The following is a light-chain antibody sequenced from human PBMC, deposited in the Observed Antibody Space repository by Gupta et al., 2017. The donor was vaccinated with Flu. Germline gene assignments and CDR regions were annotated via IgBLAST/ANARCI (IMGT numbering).Light chain of an antibody. Sequence: EIVLTQSPGTLSLSPGERATLSCRSSQSVSSNYLAWYQQKPGQAPRLLIYGASNSATGIPDRFSGSGSATDFTLTIIRLVPEDFAVYFCQQDCGSALTFGGGTKVEIK. CDR3: QQDCGSALT. V-gene: IGKV3-20*01. CDR1: QSVSSNY. CDR2: GAS. J-gene: IGKJ4*01.